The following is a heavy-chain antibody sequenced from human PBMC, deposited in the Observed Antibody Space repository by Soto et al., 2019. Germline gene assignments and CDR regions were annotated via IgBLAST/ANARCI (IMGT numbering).Heavy chain of an antibody. CDR2: IKSKTDGGTT. CDR1: GLSFSNAW. V-gene: IGHV3-15*07. CDR3: TTWGMIKALGEYFDY. D-gene: IGHD3-16*01. Sequence: EVQLVESGGGLVKPGGSLRLSCAASGLSFSNAWMNWVRQAPGKGLEWVGRIKSKTDGGTTVYAAPVKGRFIISRDDSKNTLYLQMNSLKTEDTAVYYCTTWGMIKALGEYFDYWGQGTLVTVSS. J-gene: IGHJ4*02.